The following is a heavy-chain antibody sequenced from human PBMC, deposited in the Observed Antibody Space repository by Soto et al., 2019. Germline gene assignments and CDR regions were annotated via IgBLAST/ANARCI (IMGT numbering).Heavy chain of an antibody. CDR3: ARDWEAFQGAIDY. CDR1: GFTFSSYA. V-gene: IGHV3-30-3*01. J-gene: IGHJ4*02. CDR2: ISYDGSNK. D-gene: IGHD1-26*01. Sequence: QVQLVESGGGVVQPGRSLRLSCAASGFTFSSYAMHWVRQAPGKGLEWVAVISYDGSNKYYADSVKGRFTISRDNSKNTLYLQMNSLRAEDTAVYYCARDWEAFQGAIDYGGQGTLVTVSS.